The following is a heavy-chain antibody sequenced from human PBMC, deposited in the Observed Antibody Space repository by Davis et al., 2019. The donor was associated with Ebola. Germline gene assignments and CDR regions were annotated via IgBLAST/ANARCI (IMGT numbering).Heavy chain of an antibody. CDR2: INPNSGGT. V-gene: IGHV1-2*02. D-gene: IGHD6-13*01. CDR1: GYTFTGYY. J-gene: IGHJ6*02. CDR3: ARGQGSSSWYSGYYYYGMDV. Sequence: ASVKVSCKASGYTFTGYYMHWVRQAPGQGLEWMGWINPNSGGTNYAQKFQGRVTITRNTSISTAYMELSSLRSEDTAVYYCARGQGSSSWYSGYYYYGMDVWGQGTTVTVSS.